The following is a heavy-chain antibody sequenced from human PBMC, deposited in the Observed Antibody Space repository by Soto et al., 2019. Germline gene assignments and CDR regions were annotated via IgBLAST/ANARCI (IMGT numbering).Heavy chain of an antibody. Sequence: SETLSLTCTVSGGSISSGGHYWSWIRQHPGRGLEWIGYIYYSGSTYYNPSLQSRVTISVDTSKNQFSLKLSSVTAADTAVYYCARGLTAYFYFEYWGQGTLVTVSS. CDR1: GGSISSGGHY. J-gene: IGHJ4*02. V-gene: IGHV4-31*03. CDR3: ARGLTAYFYFEY. D-gene: IGHD2-21*01. CDR2: IYYSGST.